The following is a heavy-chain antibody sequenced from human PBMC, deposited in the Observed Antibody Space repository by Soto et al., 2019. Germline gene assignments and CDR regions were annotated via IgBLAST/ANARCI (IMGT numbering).Heavy chain of an antibody. CDR2: MNPNSANT. V-gene: IGHV1-8*01. J-gene: IGHJ6*02. Sequence: QVQLVQSGAEVKKPGASVKVSCKASGYTFTSDDINWVRQATGQGLERVGWMNPNSANTGYAQKFQGRVTMTTNTSRSTAYMALSSLRSEATAVYYCAREGVRGMDVWGQGTTVTVSS. CDR1: GYTFTSDD. D-gene: IGHD3-16*01. CDR3: AREGVRGMDV.